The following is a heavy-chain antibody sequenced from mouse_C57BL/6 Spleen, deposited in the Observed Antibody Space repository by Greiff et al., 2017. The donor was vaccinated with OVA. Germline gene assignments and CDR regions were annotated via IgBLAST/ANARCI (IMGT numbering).Heavy chain of an antibody. V-gene: IGHV1-64*01. D-gene: IGHD1-1*01. Sequence: QVQLQQPGAELVKPGASVKLSCKASGYTFTSYWMHWVQQRPGQGLEWIGMIRPNSGSTNYNEKFKSKATLTVAKSSSTAYMQLSSLTTEDSAVYYSAREGDYYYGSSSWLAYWGQGTLVTVSA. CDR1: GYTFTSYW. CDR3: AREGDYYYGSSSWLAY. J-gene: IGHJ3*01. CDR2: IRPNSGST.